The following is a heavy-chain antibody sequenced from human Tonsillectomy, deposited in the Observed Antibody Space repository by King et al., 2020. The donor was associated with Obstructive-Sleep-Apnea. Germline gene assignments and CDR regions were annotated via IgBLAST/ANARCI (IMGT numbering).Heavy chain of an antibody. CDR2: IYYSGST. J-gene: IGHJ3*02. CDR1: GGSISSTTYY. Sequence: QLQESGPGLVKPSETLSLTCTVSGGSISSTTYYWGWIRQPPGKGLEWIGSIYYSGSTYHNPSLKSRVTVSVDTSKNQFSLKLTSVTAADTAVYYCARPAYCGGDCYSYGAFDIWGQGTLVTVSS. D-gene: IGHD2-21*02. V-gene: IGHV4-39*07. CDR3: ARPAYCGGDCYSYGAFDI.